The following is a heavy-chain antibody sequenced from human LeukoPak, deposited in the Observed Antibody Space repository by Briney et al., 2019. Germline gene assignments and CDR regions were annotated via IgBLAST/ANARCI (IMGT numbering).Heavy chain of an antibody. CDR2: IYFSGST. CDR1: GGSLSSYY. V-gene: IGHV4-4*07. CDR3: ARTSASGATYFDY. Sequence: SETLSLTGTVSGGSLSSYYWSWIRQPAGKGLEWIGRIYFSGSTHYIPSLKSRVTMSVDMSKNQFSLKLTSVTAADTAVYYCARTSASGATYFDYWGQGTLVTVSS. J-gene: IGHJ4*02. D-gene: IGHD1-26*01.